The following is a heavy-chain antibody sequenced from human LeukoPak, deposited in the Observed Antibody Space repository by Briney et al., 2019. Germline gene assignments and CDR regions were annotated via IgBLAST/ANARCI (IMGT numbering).Heavy chain of an antibody. D-gene: IGHD2-2*02. CDR3: AKGALIVPAAIKREYYFDY. Sequence: PGGSLRLSCAASGFTFSSYGMHWVRQAPGKGLEWVAVISYDGSNEYYADSVKGRSTISRDNSKNTLYLQMNSLRAEDTAVYYCAKGALIVPAAIKREYYFDYWGQGTLVTVSS. CDR1: GFTFSSYG. CDR2: ISYDGSNE. V-gene: IGHV3-30*18. J-gene: IGHJ4*02.